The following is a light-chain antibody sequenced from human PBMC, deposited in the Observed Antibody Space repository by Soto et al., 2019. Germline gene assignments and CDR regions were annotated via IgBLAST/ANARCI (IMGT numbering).Light chain of an antibody. CDR1: NIGSKS. J-gene: IGLJ3*02. CDR3: QVWDSSSDHVV. CDR2: DDS. Sequence: SYELTQPPSVSVAPGQTARISCGGNNIGSKSVHWYQQKPGQAPVLVVYDDSGRPSGIPERFSGSNSENTATLTISRVEAGDEADYYCQVWDSSSDHVVFGGGTKVTVL. V-gene: IGLV3-21*02.